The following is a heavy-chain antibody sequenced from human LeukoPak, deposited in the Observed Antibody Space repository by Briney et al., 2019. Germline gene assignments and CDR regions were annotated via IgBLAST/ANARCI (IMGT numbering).Heavy chain of an antibody. CDR3: ARDPYYCSGGSCYSVGLSS. CDR2: IWNDGSNK. Sequence: GGALRLSCAASRFTFSVYGMHWVRQAPGKGREGGAVIWNDGSNKFYADSVKGRFTISRDNSKTTLYLQMNSLRAEDTAVYYCARDPYYCSGGSCYSVGLSSWGQGTLVTVSS. J-gene: IGHJ5*02. D-gene: IGHD2-15*01. CDR1: RFTFSVYG. V-gene: IGHV3-33*01.